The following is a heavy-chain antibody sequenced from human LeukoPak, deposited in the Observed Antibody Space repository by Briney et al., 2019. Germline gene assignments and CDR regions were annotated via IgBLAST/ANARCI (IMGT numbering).Heavy chain of an antibody. Sequence: PGRSLRLSCVASGFTFSSYAMHWVRQAPGKGLEWVALISYDGSNKYYAESVRGRFTISRDNSKNTLYLQMNSLRAEDTAVYYCARDGYGDYDYHYGMDVWGQGTTVIVSS. CDR3: ARDGYGDYDYHYGMDV. CDR1: GFTFSSYA. D-gene: IGHD2-21*02. J-gene: IGHJ6*02. V-gene: IGHV3-30*04. CDR2: ISYDGSNK.